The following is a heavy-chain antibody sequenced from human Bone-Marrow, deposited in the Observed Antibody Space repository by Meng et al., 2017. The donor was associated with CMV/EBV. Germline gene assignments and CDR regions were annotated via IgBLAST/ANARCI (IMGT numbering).Heavy chain of an antibody. J-gene: IGHJ4*02. V-gene: IGHV3-21*01. CDR2: IRTSGDER. CDR3: ASTWNVNVVGAH. CDR1: GFTLSRYW. Sequence: GESLKISCAASGFTLSRYWMHWVRQVPGKGLEWVAWIRTSGDERHYADSVKGRFIISRDNARKSLFLEMDSLRAGDTAVYYCASTWNVNVVGAHWGKGTPVTVSS. D-gene: IGHD1-1*01.